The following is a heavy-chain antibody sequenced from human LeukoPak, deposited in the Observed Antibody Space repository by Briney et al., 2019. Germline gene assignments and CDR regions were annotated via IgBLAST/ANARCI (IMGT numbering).Heavy chain of an antibody. CDR3: ARDPGADSTWALRPDDAFDI. D-gene: IGHD6-13*01. CDR2: INPSGGST. J-gene: IGHJ3*02. V-gene: IGHV1-46*01. CDR1: GYTFTSYY. Sequence: RASVKVSCKASGYTFTSYYMHWVRQTPGQGLEWMGIINPSGGSTSYAQKFQGRVTMTRDMSTSTVYMELSSLRSEDTAVYYCARDPGADSTWALRPDDAFDIWGQGTMVTVSS.